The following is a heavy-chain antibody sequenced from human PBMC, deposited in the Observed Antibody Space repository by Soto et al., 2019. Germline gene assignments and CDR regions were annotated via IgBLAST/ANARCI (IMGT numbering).Heavy chain of an antibody. D-gene: IGHD4-17*01. Sequence: AETLSLTCAVSGGSISSSNWWSWVRQPPGKGLEWIGEIYHSGSTNYNPSLKSRVTISVDKSKNQFSLKLSSVTAADTAVYYCARVLRGYGDELYGMDVWGQGTTVTVSS. J-gene: IGHJ6*02. CDR3: ARVLRGYGDELYGMDV. CDR1: GGSISSSNW. CDR2: IYHSGST. V-gene: IGHV4-4*02.